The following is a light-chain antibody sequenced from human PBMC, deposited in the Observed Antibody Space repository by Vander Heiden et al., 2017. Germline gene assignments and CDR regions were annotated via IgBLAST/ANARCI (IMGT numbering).Light chain of an antibody. CDR2: QDS. CDR1: KLGDKY. Sequence: SYALTQPPSVSVSPGQTASITCSGDKLGDKYACWYQQKPGQSPVLVIYQDSKRPSGIPERFSGSNSGNTATLTISGTQAMDEDDYYCQAWDSSTVVFGGGTKLTGL. CDR3: QAWDSSTVV. J-gene: IGLJ2*01. V-gene: IGLV3-1*01.